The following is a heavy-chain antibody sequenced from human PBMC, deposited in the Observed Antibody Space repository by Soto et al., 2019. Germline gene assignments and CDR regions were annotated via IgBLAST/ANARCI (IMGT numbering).Heavy chain of an antibody. CDR3: ARVMGGRNYDILTGYYGDYYYYMDV. J-gene: IGHJ6*03. D-gene: IGHD3-9*01. CDR1: GGSISSYY. Sequence: SETLSLTCTVSGGSISSYYWSWIRQPPGKGLEWIGYIYYSGSTNYNPSLKSRVTISVDTSKNQFSLKLGSVTAADTAVYYCARVMGGRNYDILTGYYGDYYYYMDVWGKGTTVTVSS. V-gene: IGHV4-59*01. CDR2: IYYSGST.